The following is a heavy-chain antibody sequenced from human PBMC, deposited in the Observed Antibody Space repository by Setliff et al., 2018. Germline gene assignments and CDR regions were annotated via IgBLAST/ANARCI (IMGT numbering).Heavy chain of an antibody. CDR2: IYSNGDT. V-gene: IGHV2-5*01. J-gene: IGHJ3*01. Sequence: SGPTLVNPTQTLTLTCACSGFSLSSYGVGVGWIRQAPGKALEWLALIYSNGDTYYNPSLKSRLAITKDTSENQVVLTLTSVETVDTATYFCAHRRELTPGFDVWGQGTMVTVSS. CDR3: AHRRELTPGFDV. D-gene: IGHD1-7*01. CDR1: GFSLSSYGVG.